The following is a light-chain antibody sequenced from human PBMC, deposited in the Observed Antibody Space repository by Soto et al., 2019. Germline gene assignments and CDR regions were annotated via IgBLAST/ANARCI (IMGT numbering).Light chain of an antibody. J-gene: IGKJ2*01. CDR3: QHYNSYPYT. Sequence: DIQMTQSPSTLSASVGDGATITCRASQSISNWLAWYQQKPGKAPKLLIYKASSLESGVPSRFSGSGSGTKFTLTISSLQPGDFATYYCQHYNSYPYTFGQGTKLEIK. CDR2: KAS. CDR1: QSISNW. V-gene: IGKV1-5*03.